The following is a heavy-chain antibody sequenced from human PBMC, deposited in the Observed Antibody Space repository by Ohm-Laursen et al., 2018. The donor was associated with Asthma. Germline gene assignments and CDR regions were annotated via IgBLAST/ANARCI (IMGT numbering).Heavy chain of an antibody. CDR1: VFTFRSYA. V-gene: IGHV3-30-3*01. J-gene: IGHJ4*02. CDR2: MSYDGSLK. D-gene: IGHD2-8*01. Sequence: SLRLSCSASVFTFRSYAMHWVRQAPGKGLEWVAVMSYDGSLKYYADSVNGRFTISKDDSRDTLYLQMNSLRPDDTAVYFCARDLMEWYSPSLDFWGQGTLVTVSS. CDR3: ARDLMEWYSPSLDF.